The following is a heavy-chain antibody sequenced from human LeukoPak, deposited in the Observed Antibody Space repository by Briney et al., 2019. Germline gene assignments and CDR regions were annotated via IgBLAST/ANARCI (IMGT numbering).Heavy chain of an antibody. CDR2: IYHSGNT. D-gene: IGHD3-10*01. J-gene: IGHJ4*02. CDR3: ARHVGHGSGSYYRTPNFDY. Sequence: PSETLSLTCTVSNYSISSGYYWAWIRQPPGKGLEWIGNIYHSGNTYYNPSLKSRVSLSVDTSENQFSLKLSSVTAADTAVYYCARHVGHGSGSYYRTPNFDYWSQGTLVTVSS. V-gene: IGHV4-38-2*02. CDR1: NYSISSGYY.